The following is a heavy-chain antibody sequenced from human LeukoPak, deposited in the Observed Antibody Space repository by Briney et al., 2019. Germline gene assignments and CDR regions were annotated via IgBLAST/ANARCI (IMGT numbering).Heavy chain of an antibody. CDR3: ARVIVGATGSDY. J-gene: IGHJ4*02. V-gene: IGHV3-33*01. CDR2: IWYDGSNK. D-gene: IGHD1-26*01. Sequence: GGSLRLSCAASGFTFSSYGMHWVRQAPGKVLEWVAVIWYDGSNKYYADSVKGRFTISRDNSKNTLYLQMNSLRAEDTAVYYCARVIVGATGSDYWGQGTLVTVSS. CDR1: GFTFSSYG.